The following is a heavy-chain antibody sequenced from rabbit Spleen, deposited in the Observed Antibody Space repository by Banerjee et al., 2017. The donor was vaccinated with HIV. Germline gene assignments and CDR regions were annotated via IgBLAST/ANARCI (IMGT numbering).Heavy chain of an antibody. CDR2: IEPIFGNT. CDR3: ARDLVAVIGWNFSL. V-gene: IGHV1S45*01. CDR1: GVSLNDKDV. J-gene: IGHJ4*01. Sequence: EQLEESGGGLVKPEGSLTLTCKASGVSLNDKDVMCWVRQAPGKGLEWIGYIEPIFGNTYYANWVNGRFTISKASWTTVTLHMTGLTAADTATYFCARDLVAVIGWNFSLWGPGTLVTVS. D-gene: IGHD1-1*01.